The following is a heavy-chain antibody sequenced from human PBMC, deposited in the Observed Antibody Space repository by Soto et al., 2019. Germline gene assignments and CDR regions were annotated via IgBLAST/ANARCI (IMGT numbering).Heavy chain of an antibody. CDR1: GYTFTGYY. D-gene: IGHD3-16*01. Sequence: GASVKVSCKASGYTFTGYYMHWVRQAPGQGLEWMGWINPNSGGTNYAQKFQGWVTMTRDTSISTAYMELSRLRSDDTAVYYCARDGALGENYYYYGMDVWGQGTTVTVSS. CDR2: INPNSGGT. V-gene: IGHV1-2*04. CDR3: ARDGALGENYYYYGMDV. J-gene: IGHJ6*02.